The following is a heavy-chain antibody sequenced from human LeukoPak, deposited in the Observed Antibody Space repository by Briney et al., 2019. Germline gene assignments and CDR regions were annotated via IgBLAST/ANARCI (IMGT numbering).Heavy chain of an antibody. V-gene: IGHV1-18*01. J-gene: IGHJ6*02. CDR2: INAYNGNT. Sequence: ASVKVSCKASGYTFTSYGISWVRQAPGQGLEWMGWINAYNGNTNYAQKLQGRVTMTTDTSTSTAYMELRSLRSDDTAVYYCARVEDCGDYVPLGMDVWGQGTTVTVSS. D-gene: IGHD4-17*01. CDR1: GYTFTSYG. CDR3: ARVEDCGDYVPLGMDV.